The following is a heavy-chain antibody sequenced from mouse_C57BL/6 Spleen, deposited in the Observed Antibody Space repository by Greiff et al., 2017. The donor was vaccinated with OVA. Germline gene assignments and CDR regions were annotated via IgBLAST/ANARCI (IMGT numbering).Heavy chain of an antibody. D-gene: IGHD1-1*01. Sequence: QVQLQQPGAELVKPGASVKLSCKASGYTFTSYWMQWVKQRPGQGLEWIGEIDPSDSYTNYNQTLKGKATLNVDTSSSTAYMQLSSLTSEDSAVYYCARDGSSYEDYWGQGTTLTVSS. V-gene: IGHV1-50*01. CDR3: ARDGSSYEDY. CDR2: IDPSDSYT. J-gene: IGHJ2*01. CDR1: GYTFTSYW.